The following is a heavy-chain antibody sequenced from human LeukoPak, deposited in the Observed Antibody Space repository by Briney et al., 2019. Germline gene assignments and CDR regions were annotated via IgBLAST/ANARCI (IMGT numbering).Heavy chain of an antibody. D-gene: IGHD1-7*01. Sequence: GGSLRLSCAASGFTFSSYAMSWVRQAPGKGLEWVSCISSSSSYIYYADSVKGRFTISRDNAKNSLYLQMNSLRAEDTAVYYCARAHNWKYGSFDFWGQGIRVTVSS. CDR1: GFTFSSYA. CDR3: ARAHNWKYGSFDF. CDR2: ISSSSSYI. J-gene: IGHJ4*02. V-gene: IGHV3-21*01.